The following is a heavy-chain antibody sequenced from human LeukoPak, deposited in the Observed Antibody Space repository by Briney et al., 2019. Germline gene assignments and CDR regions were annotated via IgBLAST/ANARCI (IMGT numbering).Heavy chain of an antibody. CDR1: GGSISSYY. V-gene: IGHV4-59*08. CDR2: IYYSGST. J-gene: IGHJ3*02. Sequence: PSETLSLTCTVSGGSISSYYWSWIRQPPGKGLEWIGYIYYSGSTNYNPSLKSRVTISVDTSKNQFSLKLSSVTAADTAVYYCATRSGSYHHDAFDIWGQGTMVTVSS. D-gene: IGHD3-10*01. CDR3: ATRSGSYHHDAFDI.